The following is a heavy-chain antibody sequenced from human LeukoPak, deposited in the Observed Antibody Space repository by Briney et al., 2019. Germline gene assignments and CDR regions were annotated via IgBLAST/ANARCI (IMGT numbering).Heavy chain of an antibody. CDR2: IYYSGST. CDR3: ARQGGANSFDY. D-gene: IGHD1-1*01. V-gene: IGHV4-59*08. J-gene: IGHJ4*02. Sequence: SETLSLTCAVSGGSISTYFWSWIRQPPGKGLEWIGYIYYSGSTNYNPSLKGRVTILVYTSKNQFSLELSSVTAADTAMYYCARQGGANSFDYWGQGILVTVSS. CDR1: GGSISTYF.